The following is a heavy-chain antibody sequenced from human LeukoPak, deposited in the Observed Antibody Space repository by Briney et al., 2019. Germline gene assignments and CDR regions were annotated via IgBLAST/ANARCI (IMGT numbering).Heavy chain of an antibody. CDR1: GGSISSSSYY. J-gene: IGHJ4*02. V-gene: IGHV4-39*01. Sequence: SETLSLTCTVSGGSISSSSYYWGWIRQPPGKGLEWIGSIYYSGSTYYNPSLKSRVTISVDTSKNQFSLKLSSVTAADTAVYYCARSRYSGWLAYWGQGTLVTVSS. CDR3: ARSRYSGWLAY. CDR2: IYYSGST. D-gene: IGHD1-26*01.